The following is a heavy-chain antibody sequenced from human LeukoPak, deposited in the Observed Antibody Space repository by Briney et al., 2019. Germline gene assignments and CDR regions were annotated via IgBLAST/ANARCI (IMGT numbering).Heavy chain of an antibody. V-gene: IGHV4-4*07. J-gene: IGHJ4*02. CDR2: IYTRGST. Sequence: PSETLSLTCAVSGYSISSGCYWGWIRQPAGKGLEWIGRIYTRGSTNYNPSLKSRVTMSVDTSKNQFSLKLSSVTAADTAVYYCARGGYYGSGSLTYFDYWGQGTLVTVSS. CDR3: ARGGYYGSGSLTYFDY. D-gene: IGHD3-10*01. CDR1: GYSISSGCY.